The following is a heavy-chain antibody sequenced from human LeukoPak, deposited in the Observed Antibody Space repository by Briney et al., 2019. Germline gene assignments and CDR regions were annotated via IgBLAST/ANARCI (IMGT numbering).Heavy chain of an antibody. D-gene: IGHD6-6*01. CDR2: IKQDGSEK. Sequence: GGSLRLSCAASGFTFSSYWMSWVRQAPGKGLEWVANIKQDGSEKYYVDSVKGRFTISRDNAKNSLYLQMNSLRAEDTAVYYRASGSSSNWFDPWGQGTLVTVSS. J-gene: IGHJ5*02. CDR3: ASGSSSNWFDP. CDR1: GFTFSSYW. V-gene: IGHV3-7*02.